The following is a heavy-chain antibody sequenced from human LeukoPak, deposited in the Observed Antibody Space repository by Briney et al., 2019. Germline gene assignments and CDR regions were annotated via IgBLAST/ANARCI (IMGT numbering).Heavy chain of an antibody. CDR1: GYSFTSYW. CDR2: IYPGDSDT. Sequence: GESLKISCKGSGYSFTSYWIGWVRQMPGKGLEWMGIIYPGDSDTRYSPSFQGQVTISADKSVSTAYLQWSSLKASDTAMYYCACQLGYCSSTSCYTAFDIWGQGTMVTVSS. CDR3: ACQLGYCSSTSCYTAFDI. V-gene: IGHV5-51*01. D-gene: IGHD2-2*02. J-gene: IGHJ3*02.